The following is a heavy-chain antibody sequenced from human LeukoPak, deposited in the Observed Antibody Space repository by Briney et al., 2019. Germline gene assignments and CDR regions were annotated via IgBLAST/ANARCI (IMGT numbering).Heavy chain of an antibody. CDR1: GYTFISYG. Sequence: ASVKVSCKASGYTFISYGISWVRQAPGQGLEWMGWISAYNGNTNYAQKLQGRVTMTTDTSTSTAYMELRSLRSDDTAVYYCARDPKVRYFDWLRDYYYGMDVWGQGTTVTVSS. J-gene: IGHJ6*02. CDR3: ARDPKVRYFDWLRDYYYGMDV. V-gene: IGHV1-18*01. CDR2: ISAYNGNT. D-gene: IGHD3-9*01.